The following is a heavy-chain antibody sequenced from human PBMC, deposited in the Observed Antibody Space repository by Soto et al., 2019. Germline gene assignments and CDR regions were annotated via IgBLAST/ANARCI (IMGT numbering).Heavy chain of an antibody. CDR1: GYTFTRYS. CDR3: ARGDSTGSPTGWFDP. D-gene: IGHD1-1*01. Sequence: QVQLVQSGAEVKKPGASVQVSCKASGYTFTRYSINWVRQAPGQGLEWVGWISNYNGDTKYAQKFQGRVTLTTDTSPTTTYMDLRCLTSDDSAVYFCARGDSTGSPTGWFDPWGQGTLVTVSS. J-gene: IGHJ5*02. V-gene: IGHV1-18*04. CDR2: ISNYNGDT.